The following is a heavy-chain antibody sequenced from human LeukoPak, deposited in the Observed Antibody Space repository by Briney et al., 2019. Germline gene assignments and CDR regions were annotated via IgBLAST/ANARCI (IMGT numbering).Heavy chain of an antibody. Sequence: SETLSLTCNVFGDSMNNYYWSWIRPPPGKGLEWIGNINDSGSTNSNPSLKSRATISVDMSRKHFFLDLSSVTAADTAVYYCARRLDYWGQGTLVTVSS. CDR2: INDSGST. J-gene: IGHJ4*02. V-gene: IGHV4-59*01. CDR3: ARRLDY. CDR1: GDSMNNYY.